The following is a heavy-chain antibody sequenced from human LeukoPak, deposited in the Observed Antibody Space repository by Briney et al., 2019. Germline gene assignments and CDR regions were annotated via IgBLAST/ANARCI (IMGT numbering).Heavy chain of an antibody. CDR3: ARGRWAMYYFDY. V-gene: IGHV4-34*01. CDR2: INHSGST. D-gene: IGHD2-2*01. CDR1: GGSFSGYY. Sequence: SETLSLTCAVYGGSFSGYYWSWIRQPPGKGLEWIGEINHSGSTNYNPSLKSRVTISVDTSKNQFSLKLSSVTAADTAVYYCARGRWAMYYFDYWGQGTLVTVSS. J-gene: IGHJ4*02.